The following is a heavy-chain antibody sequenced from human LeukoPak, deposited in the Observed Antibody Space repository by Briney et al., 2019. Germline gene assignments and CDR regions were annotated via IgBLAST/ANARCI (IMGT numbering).Heavy chain of an antibody. V-gene: IGHV3-23*01. D-gene: IGHD3-10*01. CDR3: AKAITMVRGLYYFDY. Sequence: GASLRLSCAASGFTFSSYAMSWVRQAPGKGLEWVSAISGSGGSTYYADSAKGRFTISRDNSKNTLYLQMNSLRAEDTAVYYCAKAITMVRGLYYFDYWGQGTLVTVSS. CDR1: GFTFSSYA. J-gene: IGHJ4*02. CDR2: ISGSGGST.